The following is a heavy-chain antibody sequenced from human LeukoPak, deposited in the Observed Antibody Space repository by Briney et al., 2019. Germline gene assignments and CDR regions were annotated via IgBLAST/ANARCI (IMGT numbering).Heavy chain of an antibody. V-gene: IGHV3-21*04. D-gene: IGHD3-22*01. Sequence: GGSLRLSCAASGFTFSTYTINWVRQAPGKGLEWVSSISSSSSYIYYADSVKGRFTISRDNAKNTLYLQMNSLRAEDTAVYYCAREKRYYYDSSGPYYFDYWGQGTLVTVSS. CDR2: ISSSSSYI. J-gene: IGHJ4*02. CDR3: AREKRYYYDSSGPYYFDY. CDR1: GFTFSTYT.